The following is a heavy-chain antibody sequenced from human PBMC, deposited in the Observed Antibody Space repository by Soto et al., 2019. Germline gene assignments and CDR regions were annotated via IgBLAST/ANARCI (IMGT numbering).Heavy chain of an antibody. D-gene: IGHD3-16*01. Sequence: QVQLVQSGAEVKNPGASVKVSWKASGYSFTRYGIGWARQAPGQGLEWMGWINAYNGNTNYAQNLQGRLTLTTDTSTTTAYMELRCLRSNDTAIYYCAMVDVYVTPSPQDVWGQGTTVTLPS. CDR1: GYSFTRYG. V-gene: IGHV1-18*01. CDR2: INAYNGNT. CDR3: AMVDVYVTPSPQDV. J-gene: IGHJ6*02.